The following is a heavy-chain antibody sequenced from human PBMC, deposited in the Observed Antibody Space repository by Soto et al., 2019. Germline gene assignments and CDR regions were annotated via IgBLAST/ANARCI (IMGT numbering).Heavy chain of an antibody. D-gene: IGHD3-10*01. CDR1: GYTFTSYD. CDR3: ARGGVFFFAAPTNPFDY. J-gene: IGHJ4*02. CDR2: MNPNSGNK. V-gene: IGHV1-8*01. Sequence: QVQLVQSGAEVKKPGASVKVSCKASGYTFTSYDINWVRQATGQGLEWMGWMNPNSGNKGYAQKLQGRVTMNRNTSISTAYMELSSLRYEDTAVYYCARGGVFFFAAPTNPFDYWGQGTLVTVSS.